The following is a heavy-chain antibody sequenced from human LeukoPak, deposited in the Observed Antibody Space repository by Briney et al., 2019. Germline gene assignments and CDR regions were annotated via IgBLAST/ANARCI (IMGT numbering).Heavy chain of an antibody. CDR2: INPNSGGT. Sequence: GASVKVSCKASGNTFTGYYMHWVRQAPGQGLEWMGWINPNSGGTNYAQKFQGRVTMTRDTSISTAYMELSRLRSDDTAVYYCARGLWFGEFPLDYWGQGTLVTVSS. CDR3: ARGLWFGEFPLDY. CDR1: GNTFTGYY. J-gene: IGHJ4*02. D-gene: IGHD3-10*01. V-gene: IGHV1-2*02.